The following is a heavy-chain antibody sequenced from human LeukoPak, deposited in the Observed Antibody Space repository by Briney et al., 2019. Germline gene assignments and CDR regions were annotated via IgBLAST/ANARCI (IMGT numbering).Heavy chain of an antibody. Sequence: SETLSLTCAVSGGSISSGGYSWSWIRQPPGKGLEWIGYIYHSGSTYYNPSLKSRVTISVDTSKNQFSLKLSSVTAADTAVYYCARSTVGATDFDYWGQGTLVTVSS. CDR2: IYHSGST. J-gene: IGHJ4*02. CDR3: ARSTVGATDFDY. V-gene: IGHV4-30-2*01. D-gene: IGHD1-26*01. CDR1: GGSISSGGYS.